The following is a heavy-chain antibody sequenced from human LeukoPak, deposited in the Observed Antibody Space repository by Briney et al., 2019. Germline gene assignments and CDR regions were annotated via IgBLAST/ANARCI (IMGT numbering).Heavy chain of an antibody. D-gene: IGHD6-19*01. CDR1: GGSIGSDY. CDR3: ANYGNSGWVIDN. J-gene: IGHJ4*02. V-gene: IGHV4-59*08. Sequence: SETLSLTCTVSGGSIGSDYWTWIRQPPGKGLEYIGYIYYTGGTNYNPSLRSRVTISVDTSKNQFSLKLSSVTAADTAVYFCANYGNSGWVIDNWGQGTLVTVSS. CDR2: IYYTGGT.